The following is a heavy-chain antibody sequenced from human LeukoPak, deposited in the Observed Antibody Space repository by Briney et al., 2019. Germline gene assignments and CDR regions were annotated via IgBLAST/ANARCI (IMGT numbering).Heavy chain of an antibody. Sequence: GSLRLSCAASGFTFSSYAMSWVRQPPGKGLEWIGEINHSGSTNYNPSLKSRVTISVDTSKNQFSLKLSSVTAADTAVYYCARGPIRDVWGQGTTVTVSS. J-gene: IGHJ6*02. CDR2: INHSGST. CDR3: ARGPIRDV. CDR1: GFTFSSYA. V-gene: IGHV4-34*01. D-gene: IGHD3-3*02.